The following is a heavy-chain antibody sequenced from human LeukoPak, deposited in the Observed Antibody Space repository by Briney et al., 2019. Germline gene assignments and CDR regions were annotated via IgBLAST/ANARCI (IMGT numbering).Heavy chain of an antibody. J-gene: IGHJ4*02. CDR1: GGSISRYY. V-gene: IGHV4-59*01. D-gene: IGHD1-1*01. Sequence: SETLSLTCTVSGGSISRYYWSWIRQPPGKGLEWIGYIYYSGTTNYNSSLKSRVAISVDTSKNQFSLKLTSVTAADTAVYYCARDLTGETYYFDYWGQGTLVTVSS. CDR3: ARDLTGETYYFDY. CDR2: IYYSGTT.